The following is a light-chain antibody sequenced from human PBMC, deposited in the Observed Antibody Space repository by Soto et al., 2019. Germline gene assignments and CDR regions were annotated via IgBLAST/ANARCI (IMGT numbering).Light chain of an antibody. V-gene: IGLV2-14*01. J-gene: IGLJ1*01. Sequence: QSVLTQPASVSGSPGQSITISCTGTSSDVGGYNYVSWYQQHPGKAPKLMIYEVSNRPSGVSNRFSGSKSGNTASLTISGLQAEDEADHYCSSYTSSSTPYVFGTGTTLTVL. CDR3: SSYTSSSTPYV. CDR2: EVS. CDR1: SSDVGGYNY.